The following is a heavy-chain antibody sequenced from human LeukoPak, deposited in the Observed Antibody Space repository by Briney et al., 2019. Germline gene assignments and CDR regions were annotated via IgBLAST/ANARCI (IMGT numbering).Heavy chain of an antibody. CDR2: VKEDGSEK. D-gene: IGHD2-15*01. CDR3: ARGRIALL. CDR1: GFTFTSYW. Sequence: GGSLRLSCAASGFTFTSYWMSWVRQAPGKGLEWVASVKEDGSEKYYVDSVKGRFTISRDNAKNSMSLQMNSLRAEDTAVYYCARGRIALLWGQGTLVSVSS. J-gene: IGHJ4*02. V-gene: IGHV3-7*01.